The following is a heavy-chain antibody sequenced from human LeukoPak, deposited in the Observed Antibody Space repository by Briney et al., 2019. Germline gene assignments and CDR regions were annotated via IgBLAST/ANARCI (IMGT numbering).Heavy chain of an antibody. CDR1: GGTFSSYA. V-gene: IGHV1-69*04. J-gene: IGHJ6*02. D-gene: IGHD3-22*01. CDR3: ARGGWSRPYGMDV. CDR2: IIPILGIA. Sequence: GASVKVSCKASGGTFSSYAISWVRQAPGQGLEWMGRIIPILGIANYAQKFQGRVTITADKSTSTAYMELSSLRSEDTAVYYCARGGWSRPYGMDVWGQGTTVTVSS.